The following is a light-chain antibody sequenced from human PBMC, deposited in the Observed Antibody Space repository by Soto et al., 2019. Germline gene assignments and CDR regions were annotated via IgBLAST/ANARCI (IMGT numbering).Light chain of an antibody. CDR2: EVS. CDR3: SSSAGSNNLV. J-gene: IGLJ2*01. Sequence: QSALTHPPSASGSPGQSVTISCTGTSSDVGGYNYVSWYQQHPGKAPKLMIYEVSKRPSGVPDRFSGSKSGNTASLTVSGLQAEDEADYYCSSSAGSNNLVFGGGTKLTVL. CDR1: SSDVGGYNY. V-gene: IGLV2-8*01.